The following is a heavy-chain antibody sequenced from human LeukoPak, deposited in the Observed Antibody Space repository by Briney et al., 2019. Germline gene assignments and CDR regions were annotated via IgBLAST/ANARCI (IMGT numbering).Heavy chain of an antibody. V-gene: IGHV4-4*02. D-gene: IGHD6-19*01. J-gene: IGHJ4*02. CDR1: GDSITSKW. CDR3: TMHSGWSGPDR. CDR2: IHHSGTT. Sequence: SGTLSLTCAVSGDSITSKWWSWVRQPPGKGLEWIGEIHHSGTTNYNPSLKSRVSISIDKSKTQFSLNLSSVTAADTAMYYCTMHSGWSGPDRWGQGFLVIVSS.